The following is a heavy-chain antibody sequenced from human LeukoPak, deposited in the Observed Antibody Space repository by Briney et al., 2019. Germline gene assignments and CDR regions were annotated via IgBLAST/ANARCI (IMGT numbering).Heavy chain of an antibody. D-gene: IGHD2-21*02. Sequence: PSETLSLTCTVSGGSISSYYWSWIRQPPGKGLEWIGYINHSGSTNYNPSLKSRVTISVDTSKNQFSLKLSSVTAADTAVYYCASLVVTATYFDYWGQGTLVTVSS. CDR1: GGSISSYY. J-gene: IGHJ4*02. CDR3: ASLVVTATYFDY. CDR2: INHSGST. V-gene: IGHV4-59*12.